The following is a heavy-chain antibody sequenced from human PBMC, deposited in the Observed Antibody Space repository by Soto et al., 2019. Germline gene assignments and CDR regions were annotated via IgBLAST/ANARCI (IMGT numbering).Heavy chain of an antibody. CDR1: GDSVRNQY. V-gene: IGHV4-4*09. J-gene: IGHJ4*01. Sequence: ASETLSLTCTVSGDSVRNQYWSWIRRPPGRGLEWIGYIYRSGSTNYNPSLKNRLTISFDTSKNQFSLRLISVTAADTAVYYCVAGPDRAKSAYWGQGTLVTVSS. CDR2: IYRSGST. CDR3: VAGPDRAKSAY.